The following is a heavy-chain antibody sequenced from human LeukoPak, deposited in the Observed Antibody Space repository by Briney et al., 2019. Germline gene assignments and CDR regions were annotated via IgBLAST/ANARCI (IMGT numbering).Heavy chain of an antibody. CDR3: ARDGLAVTPGYYYMDV. J-gene: IGHJ6*03. D-gene: IGHD2-21*02. V-gene: IGHV1-46*01. CDR1: GYTFTSYD. Sequence: GASVKVSCKASGYTFTSYDINWVRQAPGQGLEWMGRINPSGGSTSYAQKFQGRVTMTRDTSTSTVYMELSSLRSEDTAVYYCARDGLAVTPGYYYMDVWGKGTTVTVSS. CDR2: INPSGGST.